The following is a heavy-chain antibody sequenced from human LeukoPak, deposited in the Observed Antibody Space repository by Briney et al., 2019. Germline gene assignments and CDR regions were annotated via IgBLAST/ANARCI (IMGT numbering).Heavy chain of an antibody. Sequence: YPSATLSLTCAVSGYSISSGRYWGWIRQPPGTGLEWIGSVFHSGSTYYNPSLKSRVTISVDTSKNQFSLNLRSVTAADTAMYFCARSLSTAGIDYWGQGTLVTVSS. V-gene: IGHV4-38-2*01. J-gene: IGHJ4*02. CDR1: GYSISSGRY. D-gene: IGHD2-2*01. CDR3: ARSLSTAGIDY. CDR2: VFHSGST.